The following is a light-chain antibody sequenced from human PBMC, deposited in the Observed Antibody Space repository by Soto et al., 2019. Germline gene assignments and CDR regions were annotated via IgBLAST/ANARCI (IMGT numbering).Light chain of an antibody. CDR1: SSDVGGYNY. CDR2: DVS. Sequence: QSALTQPASVSGSPGQSITISCTGTSSDVGGYNYVSWYQQHPGKAPQLMIYDVSNRPSGVSNRFSGSKSGNTASLTISGLQAEDEADYYCSSYTSSSPYVFGTGTKCTVL. J-gene: IGLJ1*01. V-gene: IGLV2-14*01. CDR3: SSYTSSSPYV.